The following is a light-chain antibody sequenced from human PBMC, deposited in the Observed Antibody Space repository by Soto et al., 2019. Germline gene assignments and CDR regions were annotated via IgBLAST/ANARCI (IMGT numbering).Light chain of an antibody. Sequence: EIVLTQSPATLSLSPGERATLSCRASQNVSTYLAWYQQKPGQAPRLLIYDASNRATGIPARFSGSGSGTEFTLTISSLQSEDFAVYYCQQYNNWPPGTFGQGTKVEIK. CDR1: QNVSTY. CDR3: QQYNNWPPGT. CDR2: DAS. V-gene: IGKV3-15*01. J-gene: IGKJ1*01.